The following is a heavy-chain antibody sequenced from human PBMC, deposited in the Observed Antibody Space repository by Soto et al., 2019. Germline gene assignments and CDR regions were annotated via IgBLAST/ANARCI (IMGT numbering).Heavy chain of an antibody. CDR3: AKAKGGFLGRHGMDV. CDR2: IYHSGST. D-gene: IGHD3-3*01. V-gene: IGHV4-30-2*01. Sequence: LQLQEFGSGLVNPSQTLSLICAVSCGSISSGGYSWSWIRQPPGKGLEWIGYIYHSGSTYYNPYAKCRITISVDRSKNQSSLKRSSVTAADAAVYYGAKAKGGFLGRHGMDVWGQGTTVTVSS. J-gene: IGHJ6*02. CDR1: CGSISSGGYS.